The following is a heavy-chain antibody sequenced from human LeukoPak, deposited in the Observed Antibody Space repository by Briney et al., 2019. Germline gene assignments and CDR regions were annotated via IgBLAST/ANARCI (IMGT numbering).Heavy chain of an antibody. V-gene: IGHV1-69*13. CDR3: ARGETTDINSFDY. D-gene: IGHD4-17*01. CDR1: GGTFSSYA. J-gene: IGHJ4*02. Sequence: SLKVSCTASGGTFSSYAISWVRQAPGQGLEWMGGIIPICGTANYAQKFQGRVTINADEYTSTAYMELSSLRSADTAVYYCARGETTDINSFDYWGQGTLVTVSS. CDR2: IIPICGTA.